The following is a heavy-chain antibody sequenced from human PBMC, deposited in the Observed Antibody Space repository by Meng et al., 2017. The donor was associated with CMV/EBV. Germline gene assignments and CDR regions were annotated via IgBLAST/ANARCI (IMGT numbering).Heavy chain of an antibody. V-gene: IGHV4-39*07. J-gene: IGHJ5*02. CDR2: IYYSGRT. CDR1: GGSISSSSYY. D-gene: IGHD4-17*01. CDR3: AKPHGDYEHGDWFDP. Sequence: SETLSLTCTVSGGSISSSSYYWGWIRQPPGTGLEWIGSIYYSGRTYYNPSLKSPVTISVDTSKNQFSLKLSSVTAADTSVYYCAKPHGDYEHGDWFDPWGQGTLVTVSS.